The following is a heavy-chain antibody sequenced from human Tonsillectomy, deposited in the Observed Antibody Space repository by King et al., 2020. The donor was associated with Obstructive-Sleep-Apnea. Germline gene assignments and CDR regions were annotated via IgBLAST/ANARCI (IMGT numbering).Heavy chain of an antibody. V-gene: IGHV4-31*03. CDR2: IYYSGST. CDR1: VGSISSGGYY. CDR3: SGVYGGYPIDY. Sequence: LQLQESGPGLVKPSQTLSLTCTVSVGSISSGGYYWSWIRQHPGKGLEWVGYIYYSGSTYSNPSLTSRVTISVDTAKNQFSLKLSSVTAADTAVYYCSGVYGGYPIDYWGQGTLVTVSS. D-gene: IGHD4-17*01. J-gene: IGHJ4*02.